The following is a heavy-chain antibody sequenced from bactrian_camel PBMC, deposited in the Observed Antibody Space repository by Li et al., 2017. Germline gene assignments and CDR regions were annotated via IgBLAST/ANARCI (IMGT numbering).Heavy chain of an antibody. J-gene: IGHJ4*01. Sequence: HVQLVESGGGLVQPGGSLRLSCVASGYRYNSNCMGWYRQAPGKEREGVANIYTGGGTTYYADSVKGRFTISQDKSKNTVYLQMNSLKPEDTAMYYCAADRTCASLESGTIDSRSQGTQVTVS. CDR2: IYTGGGTT. D-gene: IGHD1*01. CDR1: GYRYNSNC. V-gene: IGHV3S1*01.